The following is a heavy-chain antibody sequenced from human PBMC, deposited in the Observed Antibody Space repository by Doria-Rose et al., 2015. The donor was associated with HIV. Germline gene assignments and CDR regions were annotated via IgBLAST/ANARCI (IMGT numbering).Heavy chain of an antibody. V-gene: IGHV4-31*03. D-gene: IGHD3-3*01. Sequence: VQLLESGPGLVKPSETLSLTCSVSGASVSSRGHCWNWIRQAPGKGLESLGYTYYTGTSDYSPSLKSRLNMAVDTSKNQFSLKLSFVTVADTAVYYCARMGSYRELDYWGQGALVTVPA. CDR1: GASVSSRGHC. CDR3: ARMGSYRELDY. CDR2: TYYTGTS. J-gene: IGHJ4*02.